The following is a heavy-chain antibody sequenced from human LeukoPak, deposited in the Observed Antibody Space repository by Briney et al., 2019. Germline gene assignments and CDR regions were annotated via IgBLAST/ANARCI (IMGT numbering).Heavy chain of an antibody. CDR3: ARGIGP. V-gene: IGHV4-34*01. J-gene: IGHJ5*02. CDR2: INHSGST. CDR1: GGSFSGYY. Sequence: SETLSLTCAVYGGSFSGYYGSWIRQPPGKGLDWIGEINHSGSTNYNPSLKSRVTISVDTSKNQFSLKLSSVTAADTAVYYCARGIGPGGQGPLATVSS.